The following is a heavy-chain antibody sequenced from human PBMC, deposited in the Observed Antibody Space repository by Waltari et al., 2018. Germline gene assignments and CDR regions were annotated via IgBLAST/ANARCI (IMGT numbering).Heavy chain of an antibody. D-gene: IGHD7-27*01. Sequence: EVQLAESGGGLVQPGGSLRLSCTVSGFSFRGYWSSWVRPAPGKGPEWGANIRLMGKEQYYGDSARGRFTSSRDNTKNLVYLQLNSLRVEDTAVYHCARSMVTIPGENWGQGTQVIVSS. J-gene: IGHJ4*02. V-gene: IGHV3-7*03. CDR3: ARSMVTIPGEN. CDR1: GFSFRGYW. CDR2: IRLMGKEQ.